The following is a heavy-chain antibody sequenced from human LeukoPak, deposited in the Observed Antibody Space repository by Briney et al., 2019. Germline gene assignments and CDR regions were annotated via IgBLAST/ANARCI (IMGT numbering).Heavy chain of an antibody. D-gene: IGHD3-10*01. CDR1: GGSISSYY. CDR3: ARDSAPITMVRGVIGP. J-gene: IGHJ5*02. V-gene: IGHV4-59*12. Sequence: PSETLSLTCSVSGGSISSYYWSWIRQPPGKGPEWIGYIYDSGSTNFKSPLKSRVTISVDTSKNQFSLKLSSVTAADTAVYYCARDSAPITMVRGVIGPWGQGTLVTVSS. CDR2: IYDSGST.